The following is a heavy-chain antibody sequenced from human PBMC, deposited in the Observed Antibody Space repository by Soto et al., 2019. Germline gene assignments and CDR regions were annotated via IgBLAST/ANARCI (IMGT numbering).Heavy chain of an antibody. Sequence: QVQLVQSGPELKKPGSSVKVSCRASGDSFSSDTVSWVRQAPGQGLEWMGRIIPILGITNYAQKFQGRVTITADKSRTTAYMELSTLRSDDTAIYYCARRRYCGADCYSNYYYGMDVWGQGTTVTVS. CDR2: IIPILGIT. J-gene: IGHJ6*02. CDR1: GDSFSSDT. CDR3: ARRRYCGADCYSNYYYGMDV. D-gene: IGHD2-21*02. V-gene: IGHV1-69*02.